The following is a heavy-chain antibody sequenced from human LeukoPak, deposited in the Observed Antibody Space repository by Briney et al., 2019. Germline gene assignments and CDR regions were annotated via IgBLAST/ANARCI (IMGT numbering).Heavy chain of an antibody. D-gene: IGHD1-1*01. CDR2: IYYSGST. Sequence: SETLSLTCTVSGGSISSYYWSWIRQPPGKGLEWIGYIYYSGSTNYNPSLKSRVTISVDTSKNQFSLKLNYVTAADTAVYYCARNEPLDYWGQGTLVTVSS. V-gene: IGHV4-59*08. CDR1: GGSISSYY. CDR3: ARNEPLDY. J-gene: IGHJ4*02.